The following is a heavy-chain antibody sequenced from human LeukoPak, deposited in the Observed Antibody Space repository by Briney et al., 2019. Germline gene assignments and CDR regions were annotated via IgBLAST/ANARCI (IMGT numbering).Heavy chain of an antibody. D-gene: IGHD3-22*01. CDR1: GGSISSSSYY. J-gene: IGHJ4*02. CDR2: IYYSGST. V-gene: IGHV4-39*07. CDR3: ARDKGGDSSGYYPGD. Sequence: SETLSLTCTVSGGSISSSSYYWGWIRQPPGKGLEWIGSIYYSGSTYYNPSLKSRVTISVDTSKNQFSLKLSSVTAADTAVYYCARDKGGDSSGYYPGDWGQGTLITVSS.